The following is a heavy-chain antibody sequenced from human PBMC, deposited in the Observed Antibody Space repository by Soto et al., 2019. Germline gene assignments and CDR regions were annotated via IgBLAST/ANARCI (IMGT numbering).Heavy chain of an antibody. CDR2: FDPEDGET. V-gene: IGHV1-24*01. J-gene: IGHJ4*02. CDR3: ATVWALVAGYYFDY. D-gene: IGHD2-15*01. Sequence: ASVKVSCKVSGYTLTELSMHWVRQAPGKGLEWMGGFDPEDGETIYAQKFQGRVTMTEDTSTDTAYMELSSLRSEDTAVYYCATVWALVAGYYFDYWGQGTLVTVSS. CDR1: GYTLTELS.